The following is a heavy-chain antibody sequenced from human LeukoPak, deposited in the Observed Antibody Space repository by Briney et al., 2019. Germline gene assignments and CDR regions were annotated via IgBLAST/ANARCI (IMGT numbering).Heavy chain of an antibody. CDR3: ARDQRHAFDI. CDR2: ISANSGNT. CDR1: GYTFTSNG. Sequence: ASVRVSCKASGYTFTSNGISWVRQAPGQGLEWMGWISANSGNTHYAQKFQGRVMLTTDTLTATAYMELRRLSSDDTAVYYCARDQRHAFDIWGQGTMVTVSS. J-gene: IGHJ3*02. V-gene: IGHV1-18*01.